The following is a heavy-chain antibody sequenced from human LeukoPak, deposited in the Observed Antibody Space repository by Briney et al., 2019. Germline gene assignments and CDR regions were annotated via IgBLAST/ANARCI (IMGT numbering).Heavy chain of an antibody. V-gene: IGHV4-34*01. CDR1: GGSFSGYY. D-gene: IGHD3-9*01. CDR3: ARDRGPTVRYFEQI. CDR2: INHSGST. J-gene: IGHJ3*02. Sequence: SETLSLTCAVYGGSFSGYYWSWIRQPPGKGLEWIGEINHSGSTNYNPSLKSRVTISVDTSKNQFSLKLSSVTAADTAVYYCARDRGPTVRYFEQIWGQGTMVTVSS.